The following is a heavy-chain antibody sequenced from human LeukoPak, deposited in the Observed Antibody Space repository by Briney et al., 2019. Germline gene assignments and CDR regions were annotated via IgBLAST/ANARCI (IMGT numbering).Heavy chain of an antibody. D-gene: IGHD6-19*01. J-gene: IGHJ4*02. CDR1: GYTFTGYY. V-gene: IGHV1-2*06. CDR3: ARAGYSSGLCRADY. CDR2: INPNSGGT. Sequence: ASVKLSCKASGYTFTGYYMHWVRQAPAQGLEWMGRINPNSGGTNYDQKCQGMATITSDTSITTDYMELSRQRSDDTAVYYCARAGYSSGLCRADYWGQGTLVTVSS.